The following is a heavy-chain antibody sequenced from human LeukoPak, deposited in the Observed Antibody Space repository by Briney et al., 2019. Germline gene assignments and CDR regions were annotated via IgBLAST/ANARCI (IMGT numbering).Heavy chain of an antibody. Sequence: GGSLRLSCAASGFTFSNAWMSWARQAPGKGLEWVGRIKSKTDGGTTDYAAPVKGRFTISRDDSKNTLYLQMNSLKTEDTAVYYCTTSADGGYYDSSGYYQEGYFDYWGQGTLVTVSS. D-gene: IGHD3-22*01. V-gene: IGHV3-15*01. CDR3: TTSADGGYYDSSGYYQEGYFDY. CDR2: IKSKTDGGTT. CDR1: GFTFSNAW. J-gene: IGHJ4*02.